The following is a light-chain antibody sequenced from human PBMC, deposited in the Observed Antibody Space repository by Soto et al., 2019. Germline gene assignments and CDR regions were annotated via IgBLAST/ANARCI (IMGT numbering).Light chain of an antibody. Sequence: DIVMTQSPLSLPVTPGEPASISCRSSQSLLQTNGYTYLDWYLQKPGQSPQLLIYLTSIRASGVPDRFSGSGSGTEFTLKISKVEAEDVGVYYCMPSLQTPPGTVGPGTKVDSK. CDR3: MPSLQTPPGT. CDR2: LTS. CDR1: QSLLQTNGYTY. J-gene: IGKJ1*01. V-gene: IGKV2-28*01.